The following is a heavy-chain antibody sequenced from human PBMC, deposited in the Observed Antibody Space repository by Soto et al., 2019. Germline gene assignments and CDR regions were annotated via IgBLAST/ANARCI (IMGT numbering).Heavy chain of an antibody. D-gene: IGHD2-2*01. CDR2: IYYSGRT. Sequence: QVQLQESGPGLVKPSQTLSLTCTVSGGSISSGGYYWSWIRQHPGKGLAWIGYIYYSGRTYYNPSLKSRVTISVDTSKNQFSLKLSSVTAADTAVYYCARGMGPDPPIVVVPAAPDAWGPGTLVTVSS. V-gene: IGHV4-31*03. J-gene: IGHJ5*02. CDR1: GGSISSGGYY. CDR3: ARGMGPDPPIVVVPAAPDA.